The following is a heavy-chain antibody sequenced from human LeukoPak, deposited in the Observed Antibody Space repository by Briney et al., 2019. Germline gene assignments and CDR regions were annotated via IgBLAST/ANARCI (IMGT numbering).Heavy chain of an antibody. CDR3: ARDQEGFDY. Sequence: ASVKVSCKASGYSFTSNYIHWVRQAPGQGLEWMGMIYPRDGSTSYAQKFQDRVTVTRDTSTSTVHMELSGLRSEDTAVYYCARDQEGFDYWGQGTQVTVSS. J-gene: IGHJ4*02. CDR2: IYPRDGST. V-gene: IGHV1-46*01. CDR1: GYSFTSNY.